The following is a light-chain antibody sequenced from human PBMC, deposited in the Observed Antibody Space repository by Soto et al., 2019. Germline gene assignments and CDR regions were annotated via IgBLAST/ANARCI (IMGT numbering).Light chain of an antibody. J-gene: IGKJ4*01. CDR2: DAS. CDR3: QQRSNWPT. CDR1: QSVSSY. V-gene: IGKV3-11*01. Sequence: EIVLTQSPATLSLSPGERATLSCRASQSVSSYFAWYQQKPGQAPRLLIYDASNRATGIPARFSGSGSGTDFTLTISSLVPEDFAVYYCQQRSNWPTFGGGTKVEIK.